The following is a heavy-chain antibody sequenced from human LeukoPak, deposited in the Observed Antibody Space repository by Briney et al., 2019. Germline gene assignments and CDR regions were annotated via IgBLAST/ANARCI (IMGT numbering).Heavy chain of an antibody. V-gene: IGHV4-34*01. J-gene: IGHJ5*02. D-gene: IGHD2-21*02. CDR3: ARRSDCGGDCYSNWFDP. Sequence: PSETLSLTCAVYGGSFSGYYWSWIRQPPGKGLEWIGEINHSGSTNYNPSLKSPVTISVDTSKNQFSLKLSSVTAADTAVYYCARRSDCGGDCYSNWFDPWGQGTLVTVSS. CDR1: GGSFSGYY. CDR2: INHSGST.